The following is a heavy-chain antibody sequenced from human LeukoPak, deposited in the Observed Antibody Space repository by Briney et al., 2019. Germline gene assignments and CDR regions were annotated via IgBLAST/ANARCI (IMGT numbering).Heavy chain of an antibody. J-gene: IGHJ3*02. V-gene: IGHV4-39*01. CDR3: ARPSLIPSYGDAFDI. Sequence: SETLSLTCTVSGGSTSSSSYYWGWIRQPPGKGLEWIGSIYYSGSTYYNPSLKSRVTISVDTSKNQFSLKLSSVTAADTAVYYCARPSLIPSYGDAFDIWGQGTMVTVSS. D-gene: IGHD3-16*01. CDR1: GGSTSSSSYY. CDR2: IYYSGST.